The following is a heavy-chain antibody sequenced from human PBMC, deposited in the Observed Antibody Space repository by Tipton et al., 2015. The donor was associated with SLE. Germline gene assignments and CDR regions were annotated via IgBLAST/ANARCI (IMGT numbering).Heavy chain of an antibody. Sequence: TLSLTCTVSGGSISSYYWSWIRQPPGKGLEWIGYIYTSGSTNYNPSLKSRVTISVDTSKNQFSLKLSSVTAADTAVYYCARMGYYYYYMDVWGKGTTVTVSS. J-gene: IGHJ6*03. CDR2: IYTSGST. V-gene: IGHV4-4*08. CDR3: ARMGYYYYYMDV. CDR1: GGSISSYY.